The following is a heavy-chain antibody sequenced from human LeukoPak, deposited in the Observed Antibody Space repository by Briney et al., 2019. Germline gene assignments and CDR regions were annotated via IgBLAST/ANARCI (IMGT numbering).Heavy chain of an antibody. CDR2: IWYDGSNK. CDR1: GFTFSRYA. V-gene: IGHV3-30*04. Sequence: PGRCLRLSCAASGFTFSRYAMHGVRQAPGKEREWVAVIWYDGSNKYYADSVKGRFTITRDNSKNTVYLQMSSLRAEDTAVYYCARGRQLGGPTTVYFYYWGHRSLVAVSS. CDR3: ARGRQLGGPTTVYFYY. D-gene: IGHD3-16*01. J-gene: IGHJ4*01.